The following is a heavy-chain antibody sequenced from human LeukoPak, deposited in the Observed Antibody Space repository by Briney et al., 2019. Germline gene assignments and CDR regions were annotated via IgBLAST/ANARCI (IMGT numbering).Heavy chain of an antibody. CDR1: GFTFNSYA. Sequence: GGSLRLSCAASGFTFNSYAMSWVRQAPGKGLEWVSVIYSGGSTYYADSVKGRFTISRDNSKNTPYLQMNSLRAEDTAVYYCLGSASYYYFDYWGQGTLVTVSS. CDR3: LGSASYYYFDY. D-gene: IGHD3-22*01. V-gene: IGHV3-23*03. J-gene: IGHJ4*02. CDR2: IYSGGST.